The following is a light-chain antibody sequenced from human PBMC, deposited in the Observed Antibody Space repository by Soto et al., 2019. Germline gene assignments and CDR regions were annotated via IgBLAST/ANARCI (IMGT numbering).Light chain of an antibody. Sequence: QAVVTQPPSVSGAPGQRVTISCTGSFFNIGAGYNVHWYQQLPGTAPKLLIYGNTNRPSGVPDRFSGSKSGTSASLAITGLQIEDEGDYYCQSYDSRLNGVFGGGTQLTVL. CDR2: GNT. J-gene: IGLJ3*02. V-gene: IGLV1-40*01. CDR1: FFNIGAGYN. CDR3: QSYDSRLNGV.